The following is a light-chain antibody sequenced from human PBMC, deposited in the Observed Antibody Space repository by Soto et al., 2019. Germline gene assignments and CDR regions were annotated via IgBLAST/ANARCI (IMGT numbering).Light chain of an antibody. J-gene: IGKJ2*01. V-gene: IGKV3-20*01. CDR1: QSVSSSY. CDR3: QQYGSSPTYT. CDR2: GAS. Sequence: EIVLTQSPGTLSLSPGERATLSCRASQSVSSSYLAWYQQKPGQAPRLLIYGASSRATGIPDRFSGSGSGTDFTLTISRLEPEDCAVYYCQQYGSSPTYTVDQGTKLEIK.